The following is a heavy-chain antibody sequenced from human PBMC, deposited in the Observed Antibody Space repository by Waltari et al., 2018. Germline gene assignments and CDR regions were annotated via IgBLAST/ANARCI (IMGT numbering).Heavy chain of an antibody. CDR1: GMTFSNSW. CDR2: IKQDGSEK. V-gene: IGHV3-7*01. Sequence: EVQLVESGGGSVQPGGSLRLCCAACGMTFSNSWRNWVRQAPGKGMEWVANIKQDGSEKNYVDSVEGRFSISRDNAQNSLYLQMNSLRAEDTAIYYCVTGLTTVTAKDYFDHWGQGALVTVS. J-gene: IGHJ4*02. CDR3: VTGLTTVTAKDYFDH. D-gene: IGHD4-17*01.